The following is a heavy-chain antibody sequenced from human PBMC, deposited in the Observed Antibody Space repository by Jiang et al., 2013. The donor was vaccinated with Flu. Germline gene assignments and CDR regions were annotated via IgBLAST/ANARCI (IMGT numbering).Heavy chain of an antibody. Sequence: LVKPTQTLTLTCSFSGFSLSTRGVGVGWIRQPPGKALEWLALIYWDDDRRYSPSLNRRLTITKDTSKNQVVLTMINMDPVDTATYFCAHRPQIAAAALYFDYWGQGAVVTVSS. J-gene: IGHJ4*02. V-gene: IGHV2-5*02. CDR3: AHRPQIAAAALYFDY. CDR1: GFSLSTRGVG. D-gene: IGHD6-13*01. CDR2: IYWDDDR.